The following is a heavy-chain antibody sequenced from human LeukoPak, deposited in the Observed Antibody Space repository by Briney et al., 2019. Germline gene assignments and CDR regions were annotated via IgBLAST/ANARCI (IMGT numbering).Heavy chain of an antibody. V-gene: IGHV3-30-3*01. D-gene: IGHD6-19*01. J-gene: IGHJ4*02. Sequence: GGSLRLSCAASGSTFSSYAMDWVRQAPGKGLEWVAVISYDGSNKFYADSVKGQFTISRDNSKNTLYLQMNSLRAEDTAVYYCVRDSGWLTDFDYWGQGTLVTVSS. CDR2: ISYDGSNK. CDR1: GSTFSSYA. CDR3: VRDSGWLTDFDY.